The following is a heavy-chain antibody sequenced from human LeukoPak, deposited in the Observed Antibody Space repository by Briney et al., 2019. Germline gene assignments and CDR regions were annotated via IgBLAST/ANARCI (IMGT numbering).Heavy chain of an antibody. CDR2: ISHNGGST. D-gene: IGHD1-26*01. Sequence: GGSLRLSCAASGFTFSSYAMFWVRQGPGKGLEFVSGISHNGGSTFYASSVKGRFTISRDNSKNTLYLQMGSLRGDDMAVYYCARVVPRLDGSSRNYYDYWGQGTLVTVTS. CDR3: ARVVPRLDGSSRNYYDY. J-gene: IGHJ4*02. CDR1: GFTFSSYA. V-gene: IGHV3-64*01.